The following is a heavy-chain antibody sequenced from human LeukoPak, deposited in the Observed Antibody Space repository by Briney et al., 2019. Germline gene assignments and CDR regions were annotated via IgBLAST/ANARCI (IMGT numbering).Heavy chain of an antibody. CDR3: ARTAEGYAGGPGYSYYYYMDV. CDR2: IHYSGST. Sequence: PSETLSLTCTVSGGSISSYYWSWIRQPPGKGLEWIGYIHYSGSTHYNPSLKSRVTISVDTSKNQVSLKLRSVTAADTAVYYCARTAEGYAGGPGYSYYYYMDVWGKGTTVTISS. V-gene: IGHV4-59*01. D-gene: IGHD5-12*01. J-gene: IGHJ6*03. CDR1: GGSISSYY.